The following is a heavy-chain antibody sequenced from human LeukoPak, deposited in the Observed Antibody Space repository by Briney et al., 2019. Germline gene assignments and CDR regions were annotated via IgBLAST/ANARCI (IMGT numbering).Heavy chain of an antibody. Sequence: GGSLRLSCAASGFTFSSYEMNWVRQAPGKGLEWVSYISSSGSTIYYADPVKGRFTISRDNAKNSLYLQMNSLRAEDTAVYYCARGLTMVRGALRWFDPWGQGTLVTVSS. D-gene: IGHD3-10*01. V-gene: IGHV3-48*03. J-gene: IGHJ5*02. CDR3: ARGLTMVRGALRWFDP. CDR1: GFTFSSYE. CDR2: ISSSGSTI.